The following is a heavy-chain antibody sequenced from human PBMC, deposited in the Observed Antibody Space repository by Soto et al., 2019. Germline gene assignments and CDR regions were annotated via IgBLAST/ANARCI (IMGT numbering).Heavy chain of an antibody. D-gene: IGHD1-7*01. J-gene: IGHJ6*02. CDR1: GGSISSGDYY. Sequence: SETLSLTCTVSGGSISSGDYYWSWIRQPPGKGLEWIGYIYYSGSTYYNPSLKSRVTISLDTSKNQFSLKLSSVTAADTAVYYCASNHLGTTPYGMDVWVQRTTVTVSS. CDR2: IYYSGST. CDR3: ASNHLGTTPYGMDV. V-gene: IGHV4-30-4*01.